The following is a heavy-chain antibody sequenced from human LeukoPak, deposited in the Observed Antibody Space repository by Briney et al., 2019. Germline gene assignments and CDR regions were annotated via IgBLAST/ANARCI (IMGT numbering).Heavy chain of an antibody. CDR1: GFTFSSYS. CDR3: ARAVLPGYYDSSGYYVPDAFDI. Sequence: GGSLRLSCAASGFTFSSYSMNWVRQAPGKGLEWVSSISSSSSYIYYADSVKGRFTISRDNAKNSLYLQMNSLRAEDTAVYYCARAVLPGYYDSSGYYVPDAFDIWGQGTMVTVSS. D-gene: IGHD3-22*01. CDR2: ISSSSSYI. J-gene: IGHJ3*02. V-gene: IGHV3-21*01.